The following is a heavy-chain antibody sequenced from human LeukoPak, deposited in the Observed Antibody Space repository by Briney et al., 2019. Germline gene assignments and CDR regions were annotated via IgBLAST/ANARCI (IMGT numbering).Heavy chain of an antibody. D-gene: IGHD3-22*01. V-gene: IGHV1-69*05. CDR2: IIPIFGTA. J-gene: IGHJ4*02. CDR3: VSGGGGGYYYFDY. CDR1: GGTFSSYA. Sequence: SVNVSCKASGGTFSSYAISWVGQAPGQGLEWMGGIIPIFGTANYAQKFQGRVTITTDESTSTAYMELSSLRSEDTAVYYCVSGGGGGYYYFDYWGQGTLVTVSS.